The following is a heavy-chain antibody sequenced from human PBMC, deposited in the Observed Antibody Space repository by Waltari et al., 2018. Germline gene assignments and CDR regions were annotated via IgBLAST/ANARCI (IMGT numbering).Heavy chain of an antibody. V-gene: IGHV1-69*08. Sequence: VQLVQSGAEVTKPGSSVKVSCKASGGPFSSYTISWVRQAPGQGLEWMGRIIPFLGIAKYEQKCQGRVTITADKSTSTAYMELSSLRSEDTAVYYCARDSAYYYDSSGYYPDYWGQGTLVTVSS. CDR2: IIPFLGIA. D-gene: IGHD3-22*01. CDR1: GGPFSSYT. J-gene: IGHJ4*02. CDR3: ARDSAYYYDSSGYYPDY.